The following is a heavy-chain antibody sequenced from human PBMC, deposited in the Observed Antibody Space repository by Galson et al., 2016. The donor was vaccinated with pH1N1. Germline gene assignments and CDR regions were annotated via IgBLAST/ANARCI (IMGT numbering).Heavy chain of an antibody. J-gene: IGHJ5*02. D-gene: IGHD4-17*01. V-gene: IGHV3-49*03. Sequence: SLRLSCAASGFTFGDYAMSWFRQAPGKGLECLGFIRSKAYGGTTEYAASVKGRFTISRDDSKSIAYLHMNSLKTEDTAVYFCTGFHYGDYVGWFDPWGQGTLVTVSS. CDR2: IRSKAYGGTT. CDR3: TGFHYGDYVGWFDP. CDR1: GFTFGDYA.